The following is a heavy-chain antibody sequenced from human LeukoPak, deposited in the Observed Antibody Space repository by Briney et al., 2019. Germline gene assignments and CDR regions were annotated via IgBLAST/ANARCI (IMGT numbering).Heavy chain of an antibody. Sequence: GGSLRLSCAASGFTFDDYAMHWVRQAPGKGLEWVSGISWNSGSIGYADSVKGRFTISRDNAKNSLYLQMNSLRAEDTALYYCAKDIAHTAMVTGAHYFDYWGQGTLVTVSS. CDR2: ISWNSGSI. J-gene: IGHJ4*02. CDR3: AKDIAHTAMVTGAHYFDY. V-gene: IGHV3-9*01. D-gene: IGHD5-18*01. CDR1: GFTFDDYA.